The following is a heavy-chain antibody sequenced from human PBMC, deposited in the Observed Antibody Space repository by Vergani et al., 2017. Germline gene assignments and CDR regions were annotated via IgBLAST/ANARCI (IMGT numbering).Heavy chain of an antibody. CDR1: DSSIMTNPY. Sequence: QVQLQESGPGLVKPSETLTLTCDVSDSSIMTNPYWGWFRQSPGKGLEWIGCIHHSGDTHYNSSLKSRVSISIVSSSKFSLSLTSVTAADTAIYYCARHRGSGGFFPSSYFYGMDVYGHGTTVTVSS. CDR2: IHHSGDT. D-gene: IGHD3-10*01. J-gene: IGHJ6*02. CDR3: ARHRGSGGFFPSSYFYGMDV. V-gene: IGHV4-38-2*01.